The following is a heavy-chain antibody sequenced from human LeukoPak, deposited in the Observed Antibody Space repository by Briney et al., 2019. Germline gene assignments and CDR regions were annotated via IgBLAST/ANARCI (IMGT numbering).Heavy chain of an antibody. CDR2: IYSGGST. V-gene: IGHV3-53*01. J-gene: IGHJ6*02. CDR1: GFTVSNNY. Sequence: GGSLRLSCAASGFTVSNNYMGWVRQAPGKGLEWGSVIYSGGSTYYADSVKGPFTISRDNSKNTLHLQMNGLRAEDTAVYYCARGSGSYYIDYYYGMDVRGQGTTVTVSS. D-gene: IGHD3-10*01. CDR3: ARGSGSYYIDYYYGMDV.